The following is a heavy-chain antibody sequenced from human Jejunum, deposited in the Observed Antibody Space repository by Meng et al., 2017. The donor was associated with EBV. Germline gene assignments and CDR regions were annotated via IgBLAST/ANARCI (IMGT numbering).Heavy chain of an antibody. D-gene: IGHD3-3*01. CDR1: GYSLTELS. J-gene: IGHJ4*02. Sequence: QVQRLEAAAEVKKPGASVKVSCKVSGYSLTELSMHWVRQAPGKGLEWMGGFDPEDGETIYAQKFQGRVTMTEDTSTDTAYMELSSLRSEDTAVYYCATAHGFTIFGVAYYFDYWGQGTLVTVSS. V-gene: IGHV1-24*01. CDR2: FDPEDGET. CDR3: ATAHGFTIFGVAYYFDY.